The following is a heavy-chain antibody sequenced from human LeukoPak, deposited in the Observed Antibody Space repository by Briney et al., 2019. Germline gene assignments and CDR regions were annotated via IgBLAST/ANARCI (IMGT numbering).Heavy chain of an antibody. D-gene: IGHD3-10*01. CDR2: INSDGSST. J-gene: IGHJ4*02. V-gene: IGHV3-74*01. Sequence: PGGSLRLSCAASGFTFSSYWMHWVRQAPGKGLMWVSRINSDGSSTTYADSVKGRLTISRDNAKNTLHLQMNSLRAEDTAVYYCARDPHYFGSGSYVDYWGQGTLVTVSS. CDR3: ARDPHYFGSGSYVDY. CDR1: GFTFSSYW.